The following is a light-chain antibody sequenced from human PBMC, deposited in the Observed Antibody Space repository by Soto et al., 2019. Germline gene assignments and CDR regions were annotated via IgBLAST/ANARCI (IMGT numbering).Light chain of an antibody. J-gene: IGKJ1*01. Sequence: IVMTQSPVSLPATPGEPASISCRSDLTFLHSNGYNYLDWYLQKRGQSPQLLIYLGSYRASGVADRFSGSGSGTDFTLKISRVEAEDVGVYYCMQGLQTRTFGQGTKVDIK. CDR2: LGS. CDR1: LTFLHSNGYNY. V-gene: IGKV2-28*01. CDR3: MQGLQTRT.